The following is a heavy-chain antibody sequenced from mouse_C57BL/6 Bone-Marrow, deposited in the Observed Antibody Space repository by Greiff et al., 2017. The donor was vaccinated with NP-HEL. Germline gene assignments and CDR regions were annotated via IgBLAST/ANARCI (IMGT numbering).Heavy chain of an antibody. Sequence: QVQLQQPGAELVKPGASVKMSCKASGYTFTSYWITWVKQRPGQGLEWIGDIYPGSGSTNYNEKFKSKATLTVDTPSSTAYMQLSSLTSEDSAVYYCARFITTVVATSYYAMDYWGQGTSVTVSS. CDR3: ARFITTVVATSYYAMDY. V-gene: IGHV1-55*01. D-gene: IGHD1-1*01. J-gene: IGHJ4*01. CDR1: GYTFTSYW. CDR2: IYPGSGST.